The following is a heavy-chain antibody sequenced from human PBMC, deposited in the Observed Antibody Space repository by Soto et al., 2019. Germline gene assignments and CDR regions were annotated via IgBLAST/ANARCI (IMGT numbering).Heavy chain of an antibody. CDR1: GFICSSYD. V-gene: IGHV3-23*01. CDR3: AKATATSGGAFEI. D-gene: IGHD1-1*01. CDR2: ILVGGST. Sequence: PGGSLRLSCAVCGFICSSYDVSWVRQAPGKGLEWVSTILVGGSTHYEDSVKGRFTISRDTSKNTVYLQMNSLTAGDTAFYYCAKATATSGGAFEIYGQGTMVTVSS. J-gene: IGHJ3*02.